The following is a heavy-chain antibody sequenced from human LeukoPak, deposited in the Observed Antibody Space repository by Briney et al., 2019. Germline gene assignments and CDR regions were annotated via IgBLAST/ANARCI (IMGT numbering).Heavy chain of an antibody. J-gene: IGHJ4*02. D-gene: IGHD6-19*01. Sequence: SETLSLTCAVYGGSFSGYYWSWIRQPPGKGLEWTGEINHSGSTNYNPSLKSRVTISVDTSKNQFSLKLSSVTAADTAVYYCARGGGRAVAGTFDYWGQGTLVTVSS. CDR2: INHSGST. V-gene: IGHV4-34*01. CDR1: GGSFSGYY. CDR3: ARGGGRAVAGTFDY.